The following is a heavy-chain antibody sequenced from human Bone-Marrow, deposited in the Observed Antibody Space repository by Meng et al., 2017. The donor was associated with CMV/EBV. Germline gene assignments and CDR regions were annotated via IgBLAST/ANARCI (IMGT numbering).Heavy chain of an antibody. D-gene: IGHD6-19*01. J-gene: IGHJ4*02. Sequence: QVLLVGAGAKAKKPGASVKGSCKASAYTFTSYDINSGRQAAGQGLEWMGWMNPNSGNTDYAQKFQGRVTMTRNISKSTAHMDLSSLRSEDTAAYYCATGVADFEYWGQGTLVTVSS. V-gene: IGHV1-8*01. CDR1: AYTFTSYD. CDR3: ATGVADFEY. CDR2: MNPNSGNT.